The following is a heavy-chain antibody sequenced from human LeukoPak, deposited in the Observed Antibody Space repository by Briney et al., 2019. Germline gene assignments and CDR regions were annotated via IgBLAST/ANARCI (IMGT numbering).Heavy chain of an antibody. Sequence: ASVKVSCKASGYTFTSYAMNWVRQAPGQGLEWMGWINPNSGGANYAQNFQGRVTMTRDTSISTAYMELSRLRSEDTAVYYCARQYGSGNNWFDPWGQGTLVTVSS. CDR1: GYTFTSYA. V-gene: IGHV1-2*02. CDR2: INPNSGGA. CDR3: ARQYGSGNNWFDP. D-gene: IGHD3-10*01. J-gene: IGHJ5*02.